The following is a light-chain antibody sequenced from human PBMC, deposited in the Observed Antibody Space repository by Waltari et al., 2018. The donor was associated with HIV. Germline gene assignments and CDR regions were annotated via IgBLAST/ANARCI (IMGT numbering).Light chain of an antibody. J-gene: IGLJ2*01. CDR2: DVN. V-gene: IGLV2-11*01. CDR3: CSYAGSYTFV. CDR1: RSDVGGYDY. Sequence: QSALTQPRSVSESPGHSVTISCTGTRSDVGGYDYVSWYQQHPGKVPKLMIFDVNKRPSGVPDRFHGSKSGNTASLTITGLQAADEADYYCCSYAGSYTFVFGGGTKLTVL.